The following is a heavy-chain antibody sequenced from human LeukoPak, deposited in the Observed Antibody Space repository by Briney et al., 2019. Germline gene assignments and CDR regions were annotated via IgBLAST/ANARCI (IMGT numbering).Heavy chain of an antibody. Sequence: GGSLRLSCAASGFTFSTYGMHWVRQAPGKGLEWVEVIWYGGSNTYYADSVKGRFTISRDNSKNTLYLQMNSLRAEDTAVYYCARAPTVLVGYCSSSSCQADYWGQGTLVTVSS. CDR2: IWYGGSNT. V-gene: IGHV3-33*08. D-gene: IGHD2-2*01. CDR3: ARAPTVLVGYCSSSSCQADY. CDR1: GFTFSTYG. J-gene: IGHJ4*02.